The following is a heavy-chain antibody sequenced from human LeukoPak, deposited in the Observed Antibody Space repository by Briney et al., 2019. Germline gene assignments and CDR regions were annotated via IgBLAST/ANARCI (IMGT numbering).Heavy chain of an antibody. J-gene: IGHJ6*04. D-gene: IGHD3-10*01. V-gene: IGHV2-5*02. Sequence: YGPTLVKPTQTLTLTCTFSGFSLSSSGVGVNWIRQPPGQALEWLALIYWDDDKRYSPSLSSRLTITKDTSKNQVLLTMTNMDPVDTATYYCAHSAMVREMDYGMDVWGKGTTVTVSS. CDR1: GFSLSSSGVG. CDR3: AHSAMVREMDYGMDV. CDR2: IYWDDDK.